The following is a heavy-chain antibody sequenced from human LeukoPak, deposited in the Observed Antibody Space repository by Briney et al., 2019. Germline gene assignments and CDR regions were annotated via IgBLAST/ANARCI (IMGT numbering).Heavy chain of an antibody. CDR1: GLTFNDYA. V-gene: IGHV3-23*01. J-gene: IGHJ3*01. CDR2: ISGSGYNT. CDR3: ATRGA. Sequence: PGGSLRLSCAASGLTFNDYATSWVRQTPGKGLEWVSAISGSGYNTYYADSVKGRFTISRDNSKNTLYLQMNSLRAEDTAVYYCATRGAWGQGTMVTVSS. D-gene: IGHD3-10*01.